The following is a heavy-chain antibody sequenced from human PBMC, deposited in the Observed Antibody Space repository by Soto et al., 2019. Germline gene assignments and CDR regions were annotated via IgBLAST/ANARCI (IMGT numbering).Heavy chain of an antibody. D-gene: IGHD3-3*01. CDR3: ARSSPGFTILGVVAIDY. CDR2: IDWDDGK. Sequence: SGPTLVSNTQTLALTCTYFGFVLRTRGMYISWIRQPPGKALEWLAVIDWDDGKYYSTSLKTRLTISKDTSKNQVVLTMTNMDAVDTATYYCARSSPGFTILGVVAIDYWGQGTLVTVSS. J-gene: IGHJ4*02. V-gene: IGHV2-70*01. CDR1: GFVLRTRGMY.